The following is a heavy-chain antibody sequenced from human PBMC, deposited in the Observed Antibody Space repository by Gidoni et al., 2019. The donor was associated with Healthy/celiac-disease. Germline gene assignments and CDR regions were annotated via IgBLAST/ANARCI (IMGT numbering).Heavy chain of an antibody. V-gene: IGHV3-23*01. CDR2: ISSSGGST. Sequence: EVQLLESGGGLVQHGGSLRLSCAASGFTFRSYAMSWVRQAPGKGLGWVSAISSSGGSTYYADSVKGRFTISRDNSKNTLYLQMNSLRAEDTAVYYCANSGYDTYYYYYGMDVWGQGTTVTVSS. D-gene: IGHD5-12*01. CDR1: GFTFRSYA. J-gene: IGHJ6*02. CDR3: ANSGYDTYYYYYGMDV.